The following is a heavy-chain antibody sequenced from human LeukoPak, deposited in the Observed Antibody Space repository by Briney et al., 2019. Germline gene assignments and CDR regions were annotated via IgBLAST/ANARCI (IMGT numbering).Heavy chain of an antibody. CDR1: GFTFDDYA. D-gene: IGHD6-6*01. CDR3: AKDTVAAPMDV. V-gene: IGHV3-9*01. Sequence: PGGSLRLSCAASGFTFDDYAMHWVRHTTRKGLEWVSGISWNSGSIGYADSVKGRFTISRDNAKNSLYLQMNSLRAEDTALYYCAKDTVAAPMDVWGKGTTVTVSS. CDR2: ISWNSGSI. J-gene: IGHJ6*03.